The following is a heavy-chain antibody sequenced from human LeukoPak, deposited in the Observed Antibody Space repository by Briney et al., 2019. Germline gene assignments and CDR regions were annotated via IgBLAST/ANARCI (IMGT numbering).Heavy chain of an antibody. V-gene: IGHV1-18*04. CDR1: GYSFTSYG. CDR3: AREREFTFFDY. D-gene: IGHD3-10*01. J-gene: IGHJ4*02. Sequence: ASVKISCKASGYSFTSYGISWVRQAPGQGLEWMGWISSYDGNTNYAQKVQGRVTMTTDSSTSTAYMELRSLRSDDTAVYYCAREREFTFFDYWGQGTLVTVSS. CDR2: ISSYDGNT.